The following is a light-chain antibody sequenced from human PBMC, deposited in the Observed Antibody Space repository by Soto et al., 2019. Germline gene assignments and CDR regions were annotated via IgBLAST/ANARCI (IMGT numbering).Light chain of an antibody. CDR1: SSKIGSND. CDR3: AAWDDTLSGPHYV. Sequence: QSVLTQPPSASETPGQRVTISCSGSSSKIGSNDVFWYQQLPGTAPKLLIFKNNQRPSGVPARFSGSKSGASASLALSGLRSEDEGDYYCAAWDDTLSGPHYVFGTGTKVTVL. CDR2: KNN. V-gene: IGLV1-47*01. J-gene: IGLJ1*01.